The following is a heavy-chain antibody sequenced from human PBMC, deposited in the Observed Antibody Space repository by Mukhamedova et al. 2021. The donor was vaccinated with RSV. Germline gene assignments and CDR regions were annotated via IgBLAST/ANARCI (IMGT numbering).Heavy chain of an antibody. D-gene: IGHD3-3*01. Sequence: VKGRFTISRDNSKNTLYLQMNSLRAEDMAVYYCAKGPEYDFWSGYSNFDYWGQGTLVTVSS. CDR3: AKGPEYDFWSGYSNFDY. V-gene: IGHV3-23*01. J-gene: IGHJ4*02.